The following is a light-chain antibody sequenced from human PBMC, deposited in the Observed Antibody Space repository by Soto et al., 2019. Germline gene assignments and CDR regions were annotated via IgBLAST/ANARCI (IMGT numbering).Light chain of an antibody. Sequence: EIVLTQSPVTLSVSPGERVTLSCRASQRLSSNLAWYQQRPGQAPRLLIYGASIRATDIPARFIGSGSGTEFSLTTSSLQSEDIATYYCQQYDNLPYTFGQGTKLEIK. V-gene: IGKV3-15*01. CDR3: QQYDNLPYT. J-gene: IGKJ2*01. CDR1: QRLSSN. CDR2: GAS.